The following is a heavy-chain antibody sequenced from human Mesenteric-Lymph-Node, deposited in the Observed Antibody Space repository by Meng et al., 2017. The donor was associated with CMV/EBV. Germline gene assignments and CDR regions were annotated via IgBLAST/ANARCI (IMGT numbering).Heavy chain of an antibody. CDR3: ARHQRWLKSEGGFNY. J-gene: IGHJ4*02. Sequence: QWHLQHWGSGLLKPSGALSLTCAVYGGSFSGYYWSWIRQPPGKGLEWIGEINHSGSTNYNPSLKSRVTISVDTSKNQFSLKLSSVTAADTAVYYCARHQRWLKSEGGFNYWGQGTLVTVSS. CDR1: GGSFSGYY. CDR2: INHSGST. D-gene: IGHD4-23*01. V-gene: IGHV4-34*01.